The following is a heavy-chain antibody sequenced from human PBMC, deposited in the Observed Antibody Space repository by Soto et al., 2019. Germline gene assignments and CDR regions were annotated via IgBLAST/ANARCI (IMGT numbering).Heavy chain of an antibody. D-gene: IGHD6-6*01. Sequence: GGSLRLSCAASGFTFSSYAMSWVRQAPGKGLEWVSAISGSGGSTYYADSVKGRFTISRDNSKNTLYLQMNSLRAEDTAVYYCARDHSSSWLRWLPKPLNFDYWGQGTLVTVSS. J-gene: IGHJ4*02. CDR1: GFTFSSYA. CDR3: ARDHSSSWLRWLPKPLNFDY. V-gene: IGHV3-23*01. CDR2: ISGSGGST.